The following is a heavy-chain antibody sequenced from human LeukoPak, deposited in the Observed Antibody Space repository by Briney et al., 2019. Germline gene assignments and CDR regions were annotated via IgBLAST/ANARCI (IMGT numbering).Heavy chain of an antibody. Sequence: SETLSLTCSVSGGSVSGYYWSWIRQPAGKGLEWIGRLNHRGGSNYNPSLKSRVTMSLDTSKNQISLKVISVTVADTAVYYCANLDAFHDYGDYWGQGTLVTVSS. CDR3: ANLDAFHDYGDY. V-gene: IGHV4-4*07. CDR2: LNHRGGS. CDR1: GGSVSGYY. J-gene: IGHJ4*02.